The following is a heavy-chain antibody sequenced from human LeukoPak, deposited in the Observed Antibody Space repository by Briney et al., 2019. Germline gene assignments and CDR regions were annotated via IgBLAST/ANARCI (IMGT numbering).Heavy chain of an antibody. CDR3: ARQQSGAH. V-gene: IGHV4-39*01. Sequence: SETLSLTCTVSGGSISSSSYYWGWIRQPPGKGLEWIGSIYYSGSNYYNPSLKSRVTISVDTSKNQFSLKLSSVTAADTAVYYCARQQSGAHWGQGTLVTVSS. CDR2: IYYSGSN. D-gene: IGHD7-27*01. J-gene: IGHJ4*02. CDR1: GGSISSSSYY.